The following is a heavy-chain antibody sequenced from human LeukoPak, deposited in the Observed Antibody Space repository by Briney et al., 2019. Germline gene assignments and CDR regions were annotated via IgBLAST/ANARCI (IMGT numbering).Heavy chain of an antibody. CDR1: GYTFTTYW. CDR3: ARLGITGATLYYFDY. D-gene: IGHD1-20*01. J-gene: IGHJ4*02. CDR2: IYPGDSDT. Sequence: GESLKISCKGSGYTFTTYWIDWVRQMPGKGLEWMGIIYPGDSDTRYSPSFQGQVTISADKSISTAYLPWSSLKASDTAMFYCARLGITGATLYYFDYWGQGTLVTVSS. V-gene: IGHV5-51*01.